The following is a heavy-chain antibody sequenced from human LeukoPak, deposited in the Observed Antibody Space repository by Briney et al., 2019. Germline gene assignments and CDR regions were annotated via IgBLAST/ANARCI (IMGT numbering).Heavy chain of an antibody. Sequence: SETLSLTCTVSGGSISSYYWSWIRQPPGKGLEWIGYIYYSGSTNYNPSLKSRVTISVDTSKNQFSLKLSSVTAADTAVYYCARSYDILTGYYGYDYWGQGTLVIVSS. CDR2: IYYSGST. CDR3: ARSYDILTGYYGYDY. D-gene: IGHD3-9*01. CDR1: GGSISSYY. V-gene: IGHV4-59*01. J-gene: IGHJ4*02.